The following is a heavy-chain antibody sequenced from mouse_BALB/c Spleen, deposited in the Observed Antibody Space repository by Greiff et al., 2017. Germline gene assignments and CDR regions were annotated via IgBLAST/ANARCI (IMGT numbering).Heavy chain of an antibody. Sequence: EVKVVESGGGLVQPGGSLKLSCAASGFTFSSYGMSWVRQTPDKRLELVATINSNGGSTYYPDSMKGRFTISRDNAKNTLYLQMSSLKSEDTAMYYCARDRYYGSSYGENFDYWGQGTTLTVSS. V-gene: IGHV5-6-3*01. J-gene: IGHJ2*01. CDR1: GFTFSSYG. D-gene: IGHD1-1*01. CDR2: INSNGGST. CDR3: ARDRYYGSSYGENFDY.